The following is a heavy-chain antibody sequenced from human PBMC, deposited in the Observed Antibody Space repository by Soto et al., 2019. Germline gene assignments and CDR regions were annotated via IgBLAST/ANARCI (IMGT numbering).Heavy chain of an antibody. V-gene: IGHV4-34*01. J-gene: IGHJ6*02. Sequence: SETLSLTCAVSGGSFRGYYWSWIRQPPGKGLEWIGEINHSGSTNYNPSLKSRVTISVDTSKNQFSLKLSSVTAADTAVYYCARVSGIYYYGMDVWGQGTTVT. CDR3: ARVSGIYYYGMDV. D-gene: IGHD3-10*01. CDR1: GGSFRGYY. CDR2: INHSGST.